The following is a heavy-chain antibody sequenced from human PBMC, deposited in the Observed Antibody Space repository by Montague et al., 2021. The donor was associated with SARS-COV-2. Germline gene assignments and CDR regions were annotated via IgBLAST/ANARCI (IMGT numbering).Heavy chain of an antibody. CDR1: GFSLSTSGMC. V-gene: IGHV2-70*11. CDR2: IDWDDDK. D-gene: IGHD3-9*01. J-gene: IGHJ6*02. Sequence: PALVKPTQTLTLTCTFSGFSLSTSGMCVTWIRQPPGKALEWLARIDWDDDKYYSTSLKTRLTISKDTSKNQVVLTITNMDPVDTATYYCARRTYDILTGYDYGMDVWGQGTPVTVSS. CDR3: ARRTYDILTGYDYGMDV.